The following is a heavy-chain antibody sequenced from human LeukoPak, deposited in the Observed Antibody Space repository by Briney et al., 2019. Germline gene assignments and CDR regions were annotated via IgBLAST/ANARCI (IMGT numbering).Heavy chain of an antibody. Sequence: PGRSLRLSCAASGFTFSTYALHWVRQAPGRGLEWVAIISLDGTNKYYPDSVKGRFTVSRDNSNNTVYLQMNSLRAGDTAVYYCARDAETYYYDGSPRRGFDYWGQGTLVTVSS. CDR1: GFTFSTYA. D-gene: IGHD3-22*01. CDR2: ISLDGTNK. CDR3: ARDAETYYYDGSPRRGFDY. J-gene: IGHJ4*02. V-gene: IGHV3-30*04.